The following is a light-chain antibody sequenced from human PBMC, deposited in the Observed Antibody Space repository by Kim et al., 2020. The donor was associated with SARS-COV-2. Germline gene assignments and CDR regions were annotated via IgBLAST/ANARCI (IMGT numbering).Light chain of an antibody. CDR2: DAT. CDR1: QTINNK. Sequence: YPGERAPLSCRASQTINNKLVWYQQKPGQAPRLLIYDATTRATGVPARFIGSGSETDFTLTISSLQSEDFAVYYCQQSNDWPPLTFGQGTKVDIK. CDR3: QQSNDWPPLT. J-gene: IGKJ1*01. V-gene: IGKV3-15*01.